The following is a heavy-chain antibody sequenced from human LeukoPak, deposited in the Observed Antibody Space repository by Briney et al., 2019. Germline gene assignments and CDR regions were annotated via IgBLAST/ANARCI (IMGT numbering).Heavy chain of an antibody. CDR1: GFTFSSYS. CDR3: ARDFHSGVRGVILKYFDY. Sequence: VGSLRLSCAASGFTFSSYSMNWVRQAPGKGLEWVSSISSSSSYIYYADSVKGRFTISRDNAKNSLYLQMNSLRAEDTAVYYCARDFHSGVRGVILKYFDYWGQGTLVTVSS. CDR2: ISSSSSYI. V-gene: IGHV3-21*01. D-gene: IGHD3-10*01. J-gene: IGHJ4*02.